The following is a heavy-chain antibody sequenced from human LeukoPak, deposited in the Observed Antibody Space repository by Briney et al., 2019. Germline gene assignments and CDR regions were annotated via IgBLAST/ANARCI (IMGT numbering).Heavy chain of an antibody. D-gene: IGHD6-19*01. J-gene: IGHJ4*02. Sequence: GGSLRLSCAASGFTFSSYSTNWVRQAPGKGLEWVSYISNSGSTTYYADSVKGRFTISRDNAKNSLYLQMNSLRVEDTAVYYCARGGTAVARGEYWGQGTLVTVSS. CDR3: ARGGTAVARGEY. V-gene: IGHV3-48*01. CDR2: ISNSGSTT. CDR1: GFTFSSYS.